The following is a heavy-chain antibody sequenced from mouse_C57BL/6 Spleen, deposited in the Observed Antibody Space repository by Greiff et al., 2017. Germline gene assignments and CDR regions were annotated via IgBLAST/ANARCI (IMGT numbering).Heavy chain of an antibody. V-gene: IGHV1-55*01. CDR1: GYTFTSYW. Sequence: QVQLQQPGAELVQPGASVKMSCKASGYTFTSYWITWVKQRPGQGLEWIGDIYPGSGSTNYNEKFKSKATLTVDTSSSTAYLQLSSLTSEDSAVYYCARGTTGVAPFAYWGQGTLVTVSA. D-gene: IGHD1-1*01. J-gene: IGHJ3*01. CDR3: ARGTTGVAPFAY. CDR2: IYPGSGST.